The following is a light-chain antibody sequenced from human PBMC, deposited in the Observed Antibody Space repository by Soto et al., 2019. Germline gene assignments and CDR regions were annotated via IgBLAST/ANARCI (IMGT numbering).Light chain of an antibody. J-gene: IGKJ1*01. Sequence: GDRVTLTCRASQSISSWLAWYHQKPGKAPKLLIYDASSLESGVPSRFSGSGSGTELTITISSLQPDDFETYYCQQYKSYPWTFGQGTKVDIK. CDR1: QSISSW. V-gene: IGKV1-5*01. CDR3: QQYKSYPWT. CDR2: DAS.